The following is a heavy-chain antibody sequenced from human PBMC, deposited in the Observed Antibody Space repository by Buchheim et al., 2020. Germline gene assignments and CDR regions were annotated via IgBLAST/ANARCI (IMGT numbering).Heavy chain of an antibody. CDR1: GGSISSSSYY. V-gene: IGHV4-39*01. Sequence: QLQLQESGPGLVKPSENLSLTCTVSGGSISSSSYYWGWIRQPPGKGLEWIGGIYYSGSTYYNPSLKSRVTISVDTSKNQFSLKLSSVTAADTAVYYCARQGVGSYYFDYWGQGTL. D-gene: IGHD1-26*01. J-gene: IGHJ4*02. CDR2: IYYSGST. CDR3: ARQGVGSYYFDY.